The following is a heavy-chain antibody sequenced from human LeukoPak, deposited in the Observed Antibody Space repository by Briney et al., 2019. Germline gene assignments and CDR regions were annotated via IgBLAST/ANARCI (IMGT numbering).Heavy chain of an antibody. CDR1: GFSFSSYT. J-gene: IGHJ4*02. Sequence: PGGSLRLSCAASGFSFSSYTMNWVRQAPGKGLEWVSSISSSSSYIYYADSVKGRFTISRDSAKNSLYLQMNSLRAEDTAVYYCARDQTVAYDYWGQGTLVTVSS. CDR3: ARDQTVAYDY. V-gene: IGHV3-21*01. CDR2: ISSSSSYI. D-gene: IGHD6-19*01.